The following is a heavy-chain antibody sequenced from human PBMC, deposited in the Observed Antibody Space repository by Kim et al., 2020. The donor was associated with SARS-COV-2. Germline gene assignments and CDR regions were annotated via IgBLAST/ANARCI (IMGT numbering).Heavy chain of an antibody. CDR2: DR. J-gene: IGHJ4*02. V-gene: IGHV3-7*01. CDR3: ARVRGYPGDY. D-gene: IGHD3-10*01. Sequence: DRYYVDSVKGRFTISRDNAKNSLYLKMNSLRAEDTAVYYCARVRGYPGDYWGQGTLVTVSS.